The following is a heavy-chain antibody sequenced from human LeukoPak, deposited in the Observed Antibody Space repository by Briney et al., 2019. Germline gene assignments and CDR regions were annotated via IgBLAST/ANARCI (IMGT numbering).Heavy chain of an antibody. Sequence: AASVKVSCKPSGYAFTSYYMHWVRQAPGQGLEWMGIINPSGGSTSYAQKFQGRVTMTRDTSTSSVYMELSSLRSEDTAVYYCARGAIAAGGPYYYGMDVWGQGTTVTVAS. CDR1: GYAFTSYY. V-gene: IGHV1-46*01. D-gene: IGHD6-13*01. CDR3: ARGAIAAGGPYYYGMDV. J-gene: IGHJ6*02. CDR2: INPSGGST.